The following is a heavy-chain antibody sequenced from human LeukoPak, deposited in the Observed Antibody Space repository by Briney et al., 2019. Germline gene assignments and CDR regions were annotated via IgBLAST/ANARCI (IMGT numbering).Heavy chain of an antibody. V-gene: IGHV4-34*01. D-gene: IGHD6-13*01. CDR3: ARTRRSSSWYPRGAFDY. Sequence: PSETLSLTCAIYGGSFSGYYWSWIRQPPGKGLEWIGEINHSGSTNYNPSLKSRVTISVDTSKNQFSLKLSSVTAADTAVYYCARTRRSSSWYPRGAFDYWGQGTLVTVSS. CDR2: INHSGST. CDR1: GGSFSGYY. J-gene: IGHJ4*02.